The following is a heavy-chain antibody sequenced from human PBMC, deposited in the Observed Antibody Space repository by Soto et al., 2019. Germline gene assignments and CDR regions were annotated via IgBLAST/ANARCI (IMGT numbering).Heavy chain of an antibody. Sequence: SETLSLTCSASGASISRFYWNWIRQSPGKGLEWIGHIYNGETTKYNPSLKSRVTISVDTSKNQFSLNLSSVTAADTAVYYCARDYGDCFDFWGQGTLVTVSS. V-gene: IGHV4-59*01. CDR1: GASISRFY. CDR3: ARDYGDCFDF. J-gene: IGHJ4*02. CDR2: IYNGETT. D-gene: IGHD4-17*01.